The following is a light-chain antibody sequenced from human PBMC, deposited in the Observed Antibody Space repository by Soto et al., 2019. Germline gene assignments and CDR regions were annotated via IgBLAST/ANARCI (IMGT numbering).Light chain of an antibody. J-gene: IGKJ1*01. CDR2: GAS. V-gene: IGKV3-15*01. CDR3: QQYNSWLWT. CDR1: QSVSSS. Sequence: EIVMTQSPATLSVSPGERATLSCRASQSVSSSLAWYQQRPGQAPRLLIYGASTRATGIPARFSGSGSGTEFTLTISSLQSEDSAVYYCQQYNSWLWTFGQGTKVDIK.